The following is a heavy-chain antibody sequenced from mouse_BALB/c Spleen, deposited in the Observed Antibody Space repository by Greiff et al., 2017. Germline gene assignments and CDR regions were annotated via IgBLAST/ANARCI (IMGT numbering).Heavy chain of an antibody. D-gene: IGHD2-2*01. V-gene: IGHV5-17*02. CDR2: ISSGSSTI. Sequence: EVKVVESGGGLVQPGGSRKLSCAASGFTFSSFGMHWVRQAPEKGLEWVAYISSGSSTIYYADTVKGRFTISRDNPKNTLFLQMTSLRSEDTAMYYCSRYDGYHYYAMDYWGQGTSVTVSS. CDR1: GFTFSSFG. CDR3: SRYDGYHYYAMDY. J-gene: IGHJ4*01.